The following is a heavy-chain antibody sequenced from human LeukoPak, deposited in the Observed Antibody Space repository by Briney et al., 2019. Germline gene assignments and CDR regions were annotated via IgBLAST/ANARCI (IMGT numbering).Heavy chain of an antibody. J-gene: IGHJ4*02. CDR2: IRMDGGEQ. D-gene: IGHD5-24*01. V-gene: IGHV3-7*01. Sequence: QPGGSLRLSCAASGFTFSSYWMTRVRQTPGKGLEWVANIRMDGGEQYYMDSVEGRFTISRDNAKNSLYLQMYSLRPEDTAVYYCARDKGYNSAYWGRGTLVTVSS. CDR3: ARDKGYNSAY. CDR1: GFTFSSYW.